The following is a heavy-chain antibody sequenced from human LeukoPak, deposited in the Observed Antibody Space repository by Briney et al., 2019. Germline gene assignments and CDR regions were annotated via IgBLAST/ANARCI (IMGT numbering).Heavy chain of an antibody. CDR1: GGSISGGSYY. V-gene: IGHV4-61*02. D-gene: IGHD3-3*01. J-gene: IGHJ4*02. CDR3: AREPPSFGVVIIV. Sequence: PSQTLSLTCTVSGGSISGGSYYWSWIRQPAGKGLEWIGRIYTSGSTNYNPSLKSRVTISVDTSKNQFSLKLSSVTAADTAVYYCAREPPSFGVVIIVWGQGTLVTVSS. CDR2: IYTSGST.